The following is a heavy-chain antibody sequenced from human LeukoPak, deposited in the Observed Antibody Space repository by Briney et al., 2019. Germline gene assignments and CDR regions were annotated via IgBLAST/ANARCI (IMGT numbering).Heavy chain of an antibody. D-gene: IGHD5-12*01. J-gene: IGHJ4*02. CDR1: GFTFSSYS. CDR2: ISSSSSTM. Sequence: VVPLRRSGSAAGFTFSSYSMNCLRHAPGNGLEGGTYISSSSSTMYYADSGKARFTIARDNAKNSLYLQMNSLRAEDTAVYYCASGRLPLSFDYWGQGTLVTVSS. CDR3: ASGRLPLSFDY. V-gene: IGHV3-48*04.